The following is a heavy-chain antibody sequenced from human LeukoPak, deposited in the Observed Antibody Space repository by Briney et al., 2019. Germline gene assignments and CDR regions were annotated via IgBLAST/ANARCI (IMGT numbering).Heavy chain of an antibody. D-gene: IGHD3-22*01. CDR3: ARGETYYDSSGYYSFDY. CDR2: ISYDGSNK. CDR1: GFTVSTSY. J-gene: IGHJ4*02. Sequence: GSLRLSCAASGFTVSTSYMSWVRQAPGKGLEWVAVISYDGSNKYYADSVKGRFTISRDNSKNTLYLQMNSLRAEDTAVYYCARGETYYDSSGYYSFDYWGQGTLVTVSS. V-gene: IGHV3-30-3*01.